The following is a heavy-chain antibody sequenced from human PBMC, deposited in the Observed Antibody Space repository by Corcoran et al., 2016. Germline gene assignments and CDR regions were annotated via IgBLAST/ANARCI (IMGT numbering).Heavy chain of an antibody. D-gene: IGHD6-25*01. CDR1: GYTFTGYY. CDR3: ARDGSEQRAFDY. Sequence: QVQLVQSGAEVKKPGASVKVSCKASGYTFTGYYMHWVRQAPGQGLEWMGWINPNSGGTNYAQKFQGRITMTRDTAISTAYMELSRRRSDDTAGYYCARDGSEQRAFDYWGQGTLVTVSS. V-gene: IGHV1-2*02. J-gene: IGHJ4*02. CDR2: INPNSGGT.